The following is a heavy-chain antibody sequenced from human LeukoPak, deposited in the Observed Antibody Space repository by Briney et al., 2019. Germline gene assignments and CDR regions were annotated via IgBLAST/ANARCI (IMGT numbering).Heavy chain of an antibody. J-gene: IGHJ4*02. CDR1: GFTFSSYA. D-gene: IGHD3-22*01. Sequence: PGGSLRLSCAASGFTFSSYAMSWVRQAPGKGLVWVSRINSDGSSTSYADSVKGRFTISRDNAKNTLYLQMNSLRAEDTAVYYCARDPWERGWWYYDSSGYRYYFDYWGQGTLVTVSS. CDR2: INSDGSST. CDR3: ARDPWERGWWYYDSSGYRYYFDY. V-gene: IGHV3-74*01.